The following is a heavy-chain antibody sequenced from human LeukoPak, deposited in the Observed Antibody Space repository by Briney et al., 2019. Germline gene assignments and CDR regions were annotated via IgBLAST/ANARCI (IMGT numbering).Heavy chain of an antibody. J-gene: IGHJ4*02. CDR1: GYTLTSYD. CDR3: ARGLGGPRDY. CDR2: MNPNSGGT. V-gene: IGHV1-8*03. Sequence: ASVKVSCKASGYTLTSYDINWVRQATGQGLEWMGWMNPNSGGTNYAQKFQGRVTITRNTSISTAYMELSSLRSEDTAVYYCARGLGGPRDYWGQGTLVTVSS. D-gene: IGHD3-16*01.